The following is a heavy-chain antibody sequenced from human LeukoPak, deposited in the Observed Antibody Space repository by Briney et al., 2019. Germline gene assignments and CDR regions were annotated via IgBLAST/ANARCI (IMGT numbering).Heavy chain of an antibody. CDR1: GGTFSSYA. CDR3: ARDRSRYCSSTSCYLDAFDI. D-gene: IGHD2-2*01. CDR2: IIPIFGTA. Sequence: VKVSCKASGGTFSSYAISWVRQAPGQGLEWMGGIIPIFGTANYAQKFQGRVTITADESTSTAYMELSSLRSEDTAVYYCARDRSRYCSSTSCYLDAFDIWGQGTMVTVSS. V-gene: IGHV1-69*13. J-gene: IGHJ3*02.